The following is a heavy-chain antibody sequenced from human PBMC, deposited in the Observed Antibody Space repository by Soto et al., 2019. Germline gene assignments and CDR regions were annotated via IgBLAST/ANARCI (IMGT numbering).Heavy chain of an antibody. V-gene: IGHV1-18*03. CDR3: ARHYGSETTPWYFDL. CDR1: GYTFTNYG. J-gene: IGHJ2*01. Sequence: QVQLVQSGAEVNKPGASVKVTCKASGYTFTNYGISWVRQAPAQGPEWMGWISTLSGNTNYTQNLLSIDTMATDKSTSTAPKGLTSLRSDAMAVYSCARHYGSETTPWYFDLWGRGTLVAFSS. CDR2: ISTLSGNT. D-gene: IGHD3-10*01.